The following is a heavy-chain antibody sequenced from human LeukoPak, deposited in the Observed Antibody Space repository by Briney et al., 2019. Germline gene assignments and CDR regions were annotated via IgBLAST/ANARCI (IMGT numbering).Heavy chain of an antibody. J-gene: IGHJ6*03. CDR3: ARSAEHCNNGVCFTDYYMDV. CDR1: GYTFSGSY. V-gene: IGHV1-2*06. D-gene: IGHD2-8*01. CDR2: INPNSGDT. Sequence: ASVKVSCKASGYTFSGSYIHRVRQAPGQGLEWMGRINPNSGDTNYAQNFQGGVTMTRDTSITTAYMELSSLTSADTAVYFCARSAEHCNNGVCFTDYYMDVWGKGTTVTVSS.